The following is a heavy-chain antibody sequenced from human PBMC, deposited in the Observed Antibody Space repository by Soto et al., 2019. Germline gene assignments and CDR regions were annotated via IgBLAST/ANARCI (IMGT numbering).Heavy chain of an antibody. D-gene: IGHD3-3*01. Sequence: GASVKVSCKASRFTFTSSAVQWVRQARGQRLEWIGWIVVGSGNTNYAQKFQERVTITRDMSTSTAYMELSSLRSEDTAVCYCAEGDFWSGYMEGMDVWGQGTTVTVSS. CDR3: AEGDFWSGYMEGMDV. CDR1: RFTFTSSA. V-gene: IGHV1-58*01. CDR2: IVVGSGNT. J-gene: IGHJ6*02.